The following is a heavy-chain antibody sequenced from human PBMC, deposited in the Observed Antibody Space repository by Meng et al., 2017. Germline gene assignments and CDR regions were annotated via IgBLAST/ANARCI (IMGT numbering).Heavy chain of an antibody. CDR3: AKDDAFDI. J-gene: IGHJ3*02. CDR2: ISWNSGSI. Sequence: GGSLRLSCAASGFTFDDYAMHWVRQAPGKGLEWVSGISWNSGSIGYADSVKGRFTISRDNAKNSLYLQMNSLRAEDTALYYCAKDDAFDIWGQGTMVTVSS. V-gene: IGHV3-9*01. CDR1: GFTFDDYA.